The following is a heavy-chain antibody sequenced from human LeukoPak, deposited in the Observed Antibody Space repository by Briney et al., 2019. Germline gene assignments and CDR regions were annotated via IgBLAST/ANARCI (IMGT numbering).Heavy chain of an antibody. CDR1: GGSISSSY. CDR3: ATWGIAVAGTFDY. V-gene: IGHV4-59*08. J-gene: IGHJ4*02. Sequence: PSETLSLTCTVSGGSISSSYWSWLRQPPGKGLEWIGYIYYSGSTNNNPSFKSRVAISVVTSKNQFSLKLSSVTAADTAVYYCATWGIAVAGTFDYWGQGTLVTVST. D-gene: IGHD6-19*01. CDR2: IYYSGST.